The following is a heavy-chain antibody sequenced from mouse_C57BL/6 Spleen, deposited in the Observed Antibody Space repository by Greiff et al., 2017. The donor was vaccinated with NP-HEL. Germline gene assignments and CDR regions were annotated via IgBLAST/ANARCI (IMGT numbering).Heavy chain of an antibody. CDR1: GYTFTSYW. D-gene: IGHD1-3*01. CDR2: IDPSDSYT. Sequence: QVQLQQPGAELVMPGASVKVSCKASGYTFTSYWMHWVKQRPGQGLEWIGEIDPSDSYTNYNQKFKDKSTLTVDKSSSTAYMQLSSLTSEDSAVYCCARSSRSYYYAMDYWGQGTSVTVSS. CDR3: ARSSRSYYYAMDY. V-gene: IGHV1-69*01. J-gene: IGHJ4*01.